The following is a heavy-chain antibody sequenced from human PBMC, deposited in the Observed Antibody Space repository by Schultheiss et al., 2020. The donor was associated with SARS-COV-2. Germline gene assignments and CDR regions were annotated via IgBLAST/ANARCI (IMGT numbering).Heavy chain of an antibody. J-gene: IGHJ4*02. V-gene: IGHV3-30*03. CDR2: ISYDGSNK. Sequence: GGSLRLSCAASGFTFSSYGMHWVRQAPGKGLEWVAVISYDGSNKYYADSVKGRFTISRDNSKNTLYLQMNSLRAEYTAVYYCARETYDFWSGYSWAGGGGYDYWGQGTLVTVSS. CDR3: ARETYDFWSGYSWAGGGGYDY. D-gene: IGHD3-3*01. CDR1: GFTFSSYG.